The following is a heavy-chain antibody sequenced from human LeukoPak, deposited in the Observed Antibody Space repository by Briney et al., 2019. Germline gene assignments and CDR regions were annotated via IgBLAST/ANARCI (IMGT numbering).Heavy chain of an antibody. CDR1: GGSISSSNW. D-gene: IGHD5-18*01. CDR2: IYHSGST. V-gene: IGHV4-4*02. CDR3: ASSSDKDTAMAIDY. Sequence: PSETLSLTCAVSGGSISSSNWWSWVRQPPGKGLEWIGEIYHSGSTNYNPSLKSRVTISVDKSKNQFSLKLSSVTAADTAVYYCASSSDKDTAMAIDYWGQGTLVTVSS. J-gene: IGHJ4*02.